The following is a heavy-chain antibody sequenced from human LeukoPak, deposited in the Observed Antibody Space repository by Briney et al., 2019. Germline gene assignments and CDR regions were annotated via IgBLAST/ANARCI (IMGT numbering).Heavy chain of an antibody. CDR2: INPSGST. J-gene: IGHJ4*02. Sequence: SETLSLTCAVYGGSFSGTYWSWIRQPPGKNLEWIGEINPSGSTNYNPSLKSRLTISLDTSTNQFSLKLPSLTAADTAVYYGTRSEPPYPFDSWGQGTLVTVSS. V-gene: IGHV4-34*01. CDR1: GGSFSGTY. CDR3: TRSEPPYPFDS.